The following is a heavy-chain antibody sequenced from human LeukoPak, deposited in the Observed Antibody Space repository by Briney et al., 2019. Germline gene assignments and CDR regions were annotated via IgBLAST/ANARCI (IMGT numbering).Heavy chain of an antibody. CDR1: GFTFTGYY. D-gene: IGHD4-23*01. CDR3: ARVSYGGNWSLGY. J-gene: IGHJ4*02. CDR2: VNPNSGGT. Sequence: VASVKVSCKASGFTFTGYYIHWVRQAPGQGLEWMGWVNPNSGGTNYAQMFQGRVTMTRDTSINTAYMELSGLRSDDTAVYYCARVSYGGNWSLGYWGQGTLVTVSS. V-gene: IGHV1-2*02.